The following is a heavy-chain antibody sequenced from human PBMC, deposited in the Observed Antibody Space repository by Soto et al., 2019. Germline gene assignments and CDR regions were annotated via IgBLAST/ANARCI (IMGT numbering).Heavy chain of an antibody. D-gene: IGHD3-22*01. CDR2: IYYSGST. CDR1: GGSIISSSYY. Sequence: PSETLSLTCTVSGGSIISSSYYWGWIRQPPGKGLEWIGSIYYSGSTYYNPSLKSRVTISVDTSKNQFSLKLSSVTAADTAVYYCARHRAYYYDSSGFERIDYWGQGTLVTVSS. J-gene: IGHJ4*02. V-gene: IGHV4-39*01. CDR3: ARHRAYYYDSSGFERIDY.